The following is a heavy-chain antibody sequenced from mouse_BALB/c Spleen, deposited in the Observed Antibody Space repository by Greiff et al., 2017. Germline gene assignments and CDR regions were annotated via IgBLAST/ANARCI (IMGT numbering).Heavy chain of an antibody. CDR1: GYSFTGYY. J-gene: IGHJ4*01. V-gene: IGHV1-31*01. CDR2: INPYNGAT. Sequence: VQLQQSGPELVKPGASVKISCKASGYSFTGYYMHWVKQSHVKSLEWIGRINPYNGATSYNQNFKDKASLTVDKSSSTAYMELHSLTSEDSAVYYCARRGLWAMDYWGQGTSVTVSS. CDR3: ARRGLWAMDY.